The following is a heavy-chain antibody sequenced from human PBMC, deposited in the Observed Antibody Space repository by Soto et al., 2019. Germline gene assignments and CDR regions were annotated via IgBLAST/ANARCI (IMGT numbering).Heavy chain of an antibody. J-gene: IGHJ4*02. D-gene: IGHD2-15*01. CDR3: ARESRYCSGGSCYFLPGIDY. Sequence: SAEVACKASSDRVSSYGTTGVRQAPGQGLEWMGGIIPIFGTANYAQKFQGRVTITADESTSTAYMELSSLRSEDTAVYYCARESRYCSGGSCYFLPGIDYWGQGTLVTVSS. V-gene: IGHV1-69*01. CDR1: SDRVSSYG. CDR2: IIPIFGTA.